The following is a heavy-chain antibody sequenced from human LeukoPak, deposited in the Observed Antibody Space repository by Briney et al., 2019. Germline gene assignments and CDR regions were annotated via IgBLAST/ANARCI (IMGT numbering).Heavy chain of an antibody. V-gene: IGHV1-2*02. CDR3: ARCCSSSWFGSRGDYYYYGMDV. CDR1: GYTFTGYY. CDR2: INPNSGGT. J-gene: IGHJ6*02. D-gene: IGHD6-13*01. Sequence: ASVKVSCKASGYTFTGYYMHWVRQAPGQGLEWMGWINPNSGGTNYAQKFQGRVTMTRDTSISTAYMELSRLRSDDTAVYYCARCCSSSWFGSRGDYYYYGMDVWGQGTTVTVSS.